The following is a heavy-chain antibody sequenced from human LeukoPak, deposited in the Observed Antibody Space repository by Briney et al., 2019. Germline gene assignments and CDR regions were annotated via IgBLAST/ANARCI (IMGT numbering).Heavy chain of an antibody. Sequence: GGSLRLSCAASGFTFSSYNMNWVRQAPGKGLEWVANIKEDGSKKNYVDSVKGRFTISRDNAKNSLYLQMNSLRADDTAVYYCATPLDYSDSSGYHQGGDWGQGTLVTVSS. D-gene: IGHD3-22*01. CDR1: GFTFSSYN. CDR2: IKEDGSKK. CDR3: ATPLDYSDSSGYHQGGD. V-gene: IGHV3-7*03. J-gene: IGHJ4*02.